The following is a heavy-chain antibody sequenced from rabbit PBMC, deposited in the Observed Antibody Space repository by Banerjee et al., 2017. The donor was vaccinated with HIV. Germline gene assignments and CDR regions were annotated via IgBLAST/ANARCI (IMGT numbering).Heavy chain of an antibody. D-gene: IGHD1-1*01. V-gene: IGHV1S45*01. CDR3: ARVNAGSSGYPYYFNL. CDR2: INGHGGT. Sequence: QEQVEESGGDLVKPEGSLTLTCTASGFSFSSYYWICWVRQAPGKGLEWIACINGHGGTYYASWVNGRFTISKTSSTTVTLQMTSLTAADTATYFCARVNAGSSGYPYYFNLWGPGTLVTVS. J-gene: IGHJ4*01. CDR1: GFSFSSYYW.